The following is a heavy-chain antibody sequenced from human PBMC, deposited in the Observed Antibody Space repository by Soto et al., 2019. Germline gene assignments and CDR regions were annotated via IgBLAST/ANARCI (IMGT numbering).Heavy chain of an antibody. CDR3: ARDLHFLGYCSGGSCYPDYYYYYMDV. CDR2: INPSGGST. D-gene: IGHD2-15*01. CDR1: GYTFTSYY. Sequence: ASVKVSCKASGYTFTSYYMHWVRQAPGQGLEWMGIINPSGGSTSYAQKFQGRVTMTRDTSTSTVYMELSSLRSEDTAVYYCARDLHFLGYCSGGSCYPDYYYYYMDVWGKGTTVTVSS. V-gene: IGHV1-46*03. J-gene: IGHJ6*03.